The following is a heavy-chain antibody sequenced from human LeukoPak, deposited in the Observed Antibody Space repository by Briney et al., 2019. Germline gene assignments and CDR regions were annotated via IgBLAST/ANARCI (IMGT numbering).Heavy chain of an antibody. J-gene: IGHJ6*03. CDR1: GGTFSSYA. CDR2: IIPIFGTA. Sequence: SVKVSCKASGGTFSSYAISWVRQASGQGLEWMGGIIPIFGTANYAQKFQGRVTITTDESTSTAYMELSSLRSEDTAVYYCARAPYSYGYDRSDYYYMDVWGKGTTVTVSS. V-gene: IGHV1-69*05. CDR3: ARAPYSYGYDRSDYYYMDV. D-gene: IGHD5-18*01.